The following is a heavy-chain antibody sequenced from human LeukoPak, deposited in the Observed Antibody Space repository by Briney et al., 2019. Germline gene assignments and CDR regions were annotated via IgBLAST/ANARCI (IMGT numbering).Heavy chain of an antibody. CDR1: GGSISSSNW. D-gene: IGHD2-2*02. CDR3: ARDSSLGYCSSTSCYNLDY. J-gene: IGHJ4*02. V-gene: IGHV4-4*02. Sequence: PSETLSLTCAVSGGSISSSNWWSWVRQPPGKGLEWIGEIYHSGSTNYNPSLKSRVTISVDKSKNQFSLKLSSVTAADTAVYYCARDSSLGYCSSTSCYNLDYWGQGTLVTVSS. CDR2: IYHSGST.